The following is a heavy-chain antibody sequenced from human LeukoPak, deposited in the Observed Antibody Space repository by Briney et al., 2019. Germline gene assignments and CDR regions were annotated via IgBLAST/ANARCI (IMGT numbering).Heavy chain of an antibody. CDR2: INWNGGST. CDR1: GFTFDDYG. Sequence: PGGSLRLYCAASGFTFDDYGMNWVRQAPGKGLELDSGINWNGGSTGYADSVKGRFTISRDNVKNSLYLQMNSLRAEDTALYYCARGDYYGSGSSGGDYWGQGTLVTVSS. CDR3: ARGDYYGSGSSGGDY. D-gene: IGHD3-10*01. V-gene: IGHV3-20*04. J-gene: IGHJ4*02.